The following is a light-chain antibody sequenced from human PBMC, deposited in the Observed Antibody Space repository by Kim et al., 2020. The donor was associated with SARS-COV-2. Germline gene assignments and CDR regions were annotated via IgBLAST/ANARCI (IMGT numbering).Light chain of an antibody. Sequence: GSVADSVPSTCRARQGISSWLAWYPPKPGNAPKLLIYAASSLQSGVPSRFSGSVSGTDFTLTISSLQPEDFATYYCHQANSFPLSFGQGTTVDIK. J-gene: IGKJ1*01. CDR3: HQANSFPLS. CDR2: AAS. CDR1: QGISSW. V-gene: IGKV1-12*01.